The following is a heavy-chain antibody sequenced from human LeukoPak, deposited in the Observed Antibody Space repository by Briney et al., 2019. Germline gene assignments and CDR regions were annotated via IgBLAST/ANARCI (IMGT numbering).Heavy chain of an antibody. CDR3: AKCPSGVLRYFAPNDY. Sequence: GGSLRLSCAASKFTFSNYGMHWVRQAPGKGLEWVAVISSDGSNKYYADSVKGRFTISRDNSKNTLYLQMNSLRAEDTAVYYCAKCPSGVLRYFAPNDYWGQGTLVTVSS. D-gene: IGHD3-9*01. CDR1: KFTFSNYG. CDR2: ISSDGSNK. V-gene: IGHV3-30*18. J-gene: IGHJ4*02.